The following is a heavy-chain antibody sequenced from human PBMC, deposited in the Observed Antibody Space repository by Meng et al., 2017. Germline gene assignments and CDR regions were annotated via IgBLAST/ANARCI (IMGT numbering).Heavy chain of an antibody. J-gene: IGHJ4*02. CDR1: GYTFAAYW. V-gene: IGHV1-2*06. CDR3: ARDEDISAAGKLFGDY. CDR2: IDPNNDHT. D-gene: IGHD6-13*01. Sequence: VQLVKVGPEGKKPGASVKLSCKPSGYTFAAYWIHWLRQAPGQGLEWMGRIDPNNDHTQYAQNFQGRVTMTSDTSISTVYMELNGLRSDDTAVYYCARDEDISAAGKLFGDYWGQGTLVTVSS.